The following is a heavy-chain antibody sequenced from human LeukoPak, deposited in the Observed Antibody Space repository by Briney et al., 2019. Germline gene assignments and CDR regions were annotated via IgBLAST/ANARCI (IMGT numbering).Heavy chain of an antibody. CDR3: AKMMGQRLYDYCMDV. Sequence: GGSLRLSCAASGFTFSSYAMSWVRQAPRKGLEWVAGISDSGGRTNYADSVKGRFTISRDNSKNTLYLQMNSLRAEDTAVYYCAKMMGQRLYDYCMDVWGKGTTVTVSS. D-gene: IGHD3-16*01. J-gene: IGHJ6*03. V-gene: IGHV3-23*01. CDR2: ISDSGGRT. CDR1: GFTFSSYA.